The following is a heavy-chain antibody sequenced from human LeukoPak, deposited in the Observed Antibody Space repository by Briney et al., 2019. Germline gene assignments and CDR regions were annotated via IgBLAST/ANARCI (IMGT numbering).Heavy chain of an antibody. CDR1: GGSFSGYY. Sequence: PSETLSLTCAVYGGSFSGYYWSWIRQPPGKGLEWIGEINHSGSTNYNPSLKSRVTISVDTSKNQFSLKLSSVTAADTAVYYCARDDKAAGLYWGQGTLVTVSS. CDR2: INHSGST. V-gene: IGHV4-34*01. CDR3: ARDDKAAGLY. J-gene: IGHJ4*02. D-gene: IGHD1-14*01.